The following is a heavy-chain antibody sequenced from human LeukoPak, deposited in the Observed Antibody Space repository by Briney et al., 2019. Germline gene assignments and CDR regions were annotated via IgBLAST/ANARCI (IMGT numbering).Heavy chain of an antibody. D-gene: IGHD6-25*01. CDR2: INHSGST. V-gene: IGHV4-34*01. Sequence: PSETLSLTCAVYDVSFSGYYWSWIRQPPGKGLEWIGEINHSGSTNYNPSLKSRVTISVDTSKNQFYLNLRSVTAADTAVYYCARVERIAAAYWGQGTLVTVSS. J-gene: IGHJ4*02. CDR3: ARVERIAAAY. CDR1: DVSFSGYY.